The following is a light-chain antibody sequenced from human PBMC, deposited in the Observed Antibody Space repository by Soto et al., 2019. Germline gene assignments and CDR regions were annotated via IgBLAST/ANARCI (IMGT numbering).Light chain of an antibody. Sequence: EIVLTQSPGTLSLSPGERATLSCRASQSVSSSYLAWYQQKPGQAPRLLIYGASSRATGIPDRFSGSGSGTDFTLTIGSLQPDDFANYYCQQYDTYFRYTFGQGTKLDIK. V-gene: IGKV3-20*01. CDR1: QSVSSSY. J-gene: IGKJ2*01. CDR2: GAS. CDR3: QQYDTYFRYT.